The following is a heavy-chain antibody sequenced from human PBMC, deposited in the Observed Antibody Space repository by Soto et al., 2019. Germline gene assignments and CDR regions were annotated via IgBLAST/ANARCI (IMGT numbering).Heavy chain of an antibody. CDR1: VFTFSIYA. V-gene: IGHV3-23*01. CDR2: ISPSGGRT. CDR3: AKDGYSWKLGWFDA. Sequence: WGALLVSCASSVFTFSIYAMSWVRQAPGKGLDWVSAISPSGGRTYYADSVKGRFTISRDNSKNTLYLQMNSLRAEDTAVYYCAKDGYSWKLGWFDAWGQGTLVTVS. D-gene: IGHD1-20*01. J-gene: IGHJ5*02.